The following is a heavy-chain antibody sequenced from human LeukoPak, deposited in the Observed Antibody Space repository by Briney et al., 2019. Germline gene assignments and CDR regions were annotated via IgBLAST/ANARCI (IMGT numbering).Heavy chain of an antibody. V-gene: IGHV3-23*01. J-gene: IGHJ4*02. CDR2: ISGSCGST. CDR3: AKDLAYYDILTCYYRPPGRFDY. Sequence: GGSLRLSCAASGFTFSSYAMSWVRQAPGKGLEWVSGISGSCGSTYYADSVKGRFTISRDNSKNTLYLQMNSLRAEDTAVYCCAKDLAYYDILTCYYRPPGRFDYWGQGTLVTVSS. D-gene: IGHD3-9*01. CDR1: GFTFSSYA.